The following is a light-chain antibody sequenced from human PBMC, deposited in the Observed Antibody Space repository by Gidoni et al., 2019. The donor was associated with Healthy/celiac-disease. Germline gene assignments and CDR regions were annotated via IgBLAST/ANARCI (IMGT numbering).Light chain of an antibody. CDR3: QQANSFPLT. CDR1: QGISSR. Sequence: DIQMTQSPSSVSASVGDRVTITSRASQGISSRLAWYQQKPGNAPKLLIYAASSLQSGVPSRFSGSGSGTDFSLTISSLLPADFATYYCQQANSFPLTFGGGTKVEIK. CDR2: AAS. J-gene: IGKJ4*01. V-gene: IGKV1-12*01.